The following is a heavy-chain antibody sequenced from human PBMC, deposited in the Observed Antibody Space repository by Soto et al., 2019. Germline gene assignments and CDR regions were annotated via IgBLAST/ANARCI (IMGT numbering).Heavy chain of an antibody. Sequence: EVQLVESGGGLVQPGGSLRLSCAASGFTFSSYWMSWVRQAPGKGLEWVANIKQDGSEKYYVDSVKGRFTISRDNAKNSLYLQRNSLRAEDTAVYYCARDRVLRFLEWLPYYGMDVWGQGTTVTVSS. D-gene: IGHD3-3*01. J-gene: IGHJ6*02. CDR1: GFTFSSYW. V-gene: IGHV3-7*01. CDR2: IKQDGSEK. CDR3: ARDRVLRFLEWLPYYGMDV.